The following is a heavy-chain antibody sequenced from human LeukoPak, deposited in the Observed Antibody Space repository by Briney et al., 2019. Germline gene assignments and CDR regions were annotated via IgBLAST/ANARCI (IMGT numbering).Heavy chain of an antibody. CDR3: ARIGSGSYFPIDY. J-gene: IGHJ4*02. CDR2: INPNSGGT. CDR1: GYTFTGYY. V-gene: IGHV1-2*02. D-gene: IGHD3-10*01. Sequence: GASVKVSSKASGYTFTGYYMHWVRQAPGQGLEWMGWINPNSGGTNYAQKFQGRVTMTRDTSISTAYMELSRLRSDDTAVYYCARIGSGSYFPIDYWGQGTLVTVSS.